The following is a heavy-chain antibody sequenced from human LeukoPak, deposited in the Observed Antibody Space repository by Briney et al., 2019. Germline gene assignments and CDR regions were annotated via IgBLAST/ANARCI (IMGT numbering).Heavy chain of an antibody. CDR2: IKQDGSEK. CDR3: ARDGTYTDYDPDFDI. D-gene: IGHD5-12*01. V-gene: IGHV3-7*04. CDR1: GFTFSRFW. Sequence: GGALRLSCAASGFTFSRFWMSWVRQAPGKGLEWVANIKQDGSEKYYVDSVKGRFTISRDNAKNSLYLQMNSLRAEDTAVFYCARDGTYTDYDPDFDIWGLGTLVTVSS. J-gene: IGHJ4*02.